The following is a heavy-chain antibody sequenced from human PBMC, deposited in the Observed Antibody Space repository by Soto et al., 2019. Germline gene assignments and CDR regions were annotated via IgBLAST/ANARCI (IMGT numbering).Heavy chain of an antibody. CDR1: GGSISNSNW. CDR3: ASVGHNYCYFDFDS. V-gene: IGHV4-4*02. Sequence: KPSETLSLTCAVSGGSISNSNWWSWVRQPPGKGLEWIGNIYHSGSTNYNPSLKSRVTISIDKSNNQFSLKLSSVTAADTSVYYCASVGHNYCYFDFDSWGKGTLVTVSS. D-gene: IGHD5-18*01. CDR2: IYHSGST. J-gene: IGHJ4*02.